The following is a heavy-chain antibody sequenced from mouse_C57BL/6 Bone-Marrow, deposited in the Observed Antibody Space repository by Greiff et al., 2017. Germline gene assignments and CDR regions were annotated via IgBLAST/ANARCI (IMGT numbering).Heavy chain of an antibody. V-gene: IGHV1-77*01. D-gene: IGHD1-1*01. J-gene: IGHJ3*01. CDR1: GYTFTDYY. CDR2: IGPGSGST. CDR3: AREGGYGSSSRPGFAY. Sequence: QVQLQQSGAELVKPGASVKISCKASGYTFTDYYINWVKQRPGQGLEWIGKIGPGSGSTYYNEKFKGKATLTADKSSSTAYMQLSSLTSEDSAVYFCAREGGYGSSSRPGFAYWGQGTLVTVSA.